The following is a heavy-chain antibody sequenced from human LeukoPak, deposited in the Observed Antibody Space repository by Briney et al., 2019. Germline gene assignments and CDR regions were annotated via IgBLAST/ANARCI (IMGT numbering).Heavy chain of an antibody. V-gene: IGHV3-7*01. D-gene: IGHD2-2*01. CDR1: GFTFSSYW. CDR2: IKQDGSEK. J-gene: IGHJ4*02. Sequence: GGSLRLSCAASGFTFSSYWMSWVRQAPGKGLEWVANIKQDGSEKYYVDSVKGRFTISRDNAKNSLYLQMNGLRAEDTAVYYCARLGAVVGRFHFDYWGQGTLVTVSS. CDR3: ARLGAVVGRFHFDY.